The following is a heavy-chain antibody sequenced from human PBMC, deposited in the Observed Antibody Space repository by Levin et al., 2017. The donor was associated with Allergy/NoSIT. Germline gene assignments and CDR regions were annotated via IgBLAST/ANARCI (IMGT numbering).Heavy chain of an antibody. CDR2: IRPDGSES. CDR1: GFTFSGSW. CDR3: VRDAGRGGDLDS. V-gene: IGHV3-7*04. Sequence: LSLTCAASGFTFSGSWMLWVRQAPGKRLEGVAKIRPDGSESWYADSVRGRFTISRDNTKNSLFLQMNSLRAEDTAVYYCVRDAGRGGDLDSWGQGTLVTVSS. J-gene: IGHJ4*02. D-gene: IGHD3-16*01.